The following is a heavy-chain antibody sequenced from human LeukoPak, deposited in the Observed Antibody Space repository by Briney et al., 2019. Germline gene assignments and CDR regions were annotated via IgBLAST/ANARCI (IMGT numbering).Heavy chain of an antibody. CDR1: GFTFSSYA. V-gene: IGHV3-30-3*01. CDR2: ISYDGSNK. D-gene: IGHD2-2*01. J-gene: IGHJ5*02. Sequence: GGSLRLSCAASGFTFSSYAMHWVRQAPCKGLEWVALISYDGSNKYYADSVKGRFTISRDNSKNTLYLQMNSLRAEDTAVYYCARDGPSRLRNRPPYCSSTSCYPHDWFDPWGQGTLVTVSS. CDR3: ARDGPSRLRNRPPYCSSTSCYPHDWFDP.